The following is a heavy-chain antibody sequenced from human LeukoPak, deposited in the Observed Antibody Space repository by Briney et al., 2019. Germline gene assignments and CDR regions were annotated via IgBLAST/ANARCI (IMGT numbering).Heavy chain of an antibody. CDR2: IYHSGST. J-gene: IGHJ4*02. D-gene: IGHD6-19*01. V-gene: IGHV4-4*02. Sequence: PSETLSLTCAVSGGSISSSNWWSWVRQPPGKGLEWIGEIYHSGSTNYNPSLKSRVTISVDTSKNQFSLKLSSVTAADTAVYYCARHRAVAAYFNYWGQGTLVTVSP. CDR3: ARHRAVAAYFNY. CDR1: GGSISSSNW.